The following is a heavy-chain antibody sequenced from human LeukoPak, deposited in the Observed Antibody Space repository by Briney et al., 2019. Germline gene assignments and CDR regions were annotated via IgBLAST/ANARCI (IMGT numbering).Heavy chain of an antibody. CDR1: GDSSSRSY. CDR2: IHTSGIT. V-gene: IGHV4-4*07. J-gene: IGHJ5*02. Sequence: SETLSLTCTISGDSSSRSYWSWIRQPAGQGLEWIGRIHTSGITNYNLSLKSRVTMSVDTSKNQFSLKLSSVTAADTAVYYCARLGYYYDSSGYYENWFDPWGQGTLVTVSS. CDR3: ARLGYYYDSSGYYENWFDP. D-gene: IGHD3-22*01.